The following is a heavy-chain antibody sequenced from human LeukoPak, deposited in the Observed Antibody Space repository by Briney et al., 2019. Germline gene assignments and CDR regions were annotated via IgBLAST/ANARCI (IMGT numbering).Heavy chain of an antibody. J-gene: IGHJ4*02. CDR3: ARHFYCSSTSWSLFDY. Sequence: GEPLKISCKAPGYSFISYCVGWVRQMPAKGLEGMGIIYPGDSGTRYRPSFVDQGSISAGKTTSTSFLQRSNLMASDPPMYYCARHFYCSSTSWSLFDYWGQRTLVTVSS. CDR2: IYPGDSGT. CDR1: GYSFISYC. V-gene: IGHV5-51*01. D-gene: IGHD2-2*01.